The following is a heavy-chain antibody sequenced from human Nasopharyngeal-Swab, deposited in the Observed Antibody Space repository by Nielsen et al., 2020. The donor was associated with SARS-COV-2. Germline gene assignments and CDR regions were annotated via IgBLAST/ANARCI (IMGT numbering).Heavy chain of an antibody. CDR3: VKDEHSFHIGPLDY. J-gene: IGHJ4*02. D-gene: IGHD5-18*01. Sequence: GESLKISCTASGFVFGSYGMHWVRQAPGRGLEWVAVIWYDASKIYYADSVKGRFTISRDNSKNTLFLEMNGLRPEDSAMYYCVKDEHSFHIGPLDYWGQGALVAVSS. CDR1: GFVFGSYG. CDR2: IWYDASKI. V-gene: IGHV3-33*03.